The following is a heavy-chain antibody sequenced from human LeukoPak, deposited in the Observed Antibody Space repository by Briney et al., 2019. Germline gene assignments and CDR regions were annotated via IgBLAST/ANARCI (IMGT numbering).Heavy chain of an antibody. CDR1: GGSISSYY. CDR3: ARESGDYGHWYFDL. D-gene: IGHD4-17*01. J-gene: IGHJ2*01. Sequence: NPSETLSLTCTVSGGSISSYYWSWIRQPAGKGLEWIGRIYTSGSTNYNPSLKSRVTMSVDTSKNQFSLKLSSVTAADTAVYYCARESGDYGHWYFDLWGRGTLVTVSS. CDR2: IYTSGST. V-gene: IGHV4-4*07.